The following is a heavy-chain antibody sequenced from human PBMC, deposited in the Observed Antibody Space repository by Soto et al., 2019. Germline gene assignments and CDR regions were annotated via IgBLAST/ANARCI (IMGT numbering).Heavy chain of an antibody. D-gene: IGHD6-6*01. CDR2: ISYDGSNK. Sequence: QVQLVESGGGVVQPGRSLRLSCAASGFTFSSYAMHWVRQAPGKGLEWVAVISYDGSNKYYADSVKGRFTISRDNYKNTLYLQMNSLRAEDTAVYYCARDRMYSSSATGYYYYYGMDVWGQGTTVTVSS. V-gene: IGHV3-30-3*01. J-gene: IGHJ6*02. CDR3: ARDRMYSSSATGYYYYYGMDV. CDR1: GFTFSSYA.